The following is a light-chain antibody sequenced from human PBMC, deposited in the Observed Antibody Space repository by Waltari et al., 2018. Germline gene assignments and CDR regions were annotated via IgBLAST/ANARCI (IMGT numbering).Light chain of an antibody. CDR2: DVT. Sequence: QSALTQPASVSGSPGQSITIPCTGSTTDVGAYDFVAWYQQHPGKAPQLMVFDVTHRPSGISNRFSGSKSGDTASLTISGLQAEDEAYYYCSSYTTTNTFVFGTGTNVTVV. V-gene: IGLV2-14*01. CDR3: SSYTTTNTFV. CDR1: TTDVGAYDF. J-gene: IGLJ1*01.